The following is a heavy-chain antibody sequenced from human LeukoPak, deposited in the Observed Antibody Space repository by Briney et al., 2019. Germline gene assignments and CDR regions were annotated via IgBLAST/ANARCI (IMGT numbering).Heavy chain of an antibody. V-gene: IGHV4-39*01. CDR3: ARLVYSNFDY. Sequence: SETLSLTCTVSGGSISSSSYYWGWIRQPPGKGLEWIGSIYYSGSTYYNPSLKSRVTISVDTSKSQFSLRLSSVTAADTAVYYCARLVYSNFDYWGQGTLVTVSS. D-gene: IGHD4-11*01. J-gene: IGHJ4*02. CDR2: IYYSGST. CDR1: GGSISSSSYY.